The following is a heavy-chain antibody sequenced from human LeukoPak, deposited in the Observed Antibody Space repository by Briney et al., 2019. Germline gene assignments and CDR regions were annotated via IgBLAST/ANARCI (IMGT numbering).Heavy chain of an antibody. J-gene: IGHJ4*02. CDR3: ATVASKTYYYDSSGYYSLGY. CDR1: GYTLTELS. D-gene: IGHD3-22*01. Sequence: ASVKVSCKVSGYTLTELSMHWVRRAPGKGLEWMGGFDPEDGETIYAQKFQGRVTMTEDTSTDTAYMELSSLRSEDTAVYYCATVASKTYYYDSSGYYSLGYWGQGTLVTVSS. CDR2: FDPEDGET. V-gene: IGHV1-24*01.